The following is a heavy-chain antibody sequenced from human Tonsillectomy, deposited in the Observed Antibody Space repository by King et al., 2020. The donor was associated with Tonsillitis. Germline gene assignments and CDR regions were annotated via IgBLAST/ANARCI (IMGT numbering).Heavy chain of an antibody. CDR2: IKEDGSEK. CDR3: ARTPATYGFWSGDAPFDI. J-gene: IGHJ3*02. D-gene: IGHD3-3*01. CDR1: GFPFSRHW. V-gene: IGHV3-7*03. Sequence: VQLVESGGGLVQPGGSLRLSCAASGFPFSRHWMSWVRQAPGKGLDWMAHIKEDGSEKYYVDSVKGRFNISRDNAKNSLYLQMNSLRAEDPAVYFCARTPATYGFWSGDAPFDIWGQGKMVTGPS.